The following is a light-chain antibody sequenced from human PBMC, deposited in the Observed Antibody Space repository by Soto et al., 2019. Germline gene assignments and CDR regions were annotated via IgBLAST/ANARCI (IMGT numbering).Light chain of an antibody. CDR2: EVS. Sequence: QSALTQPPSASGSPGQSVTISCTGTSSDVGGYDYVSWYQQHPGKAPKVMIYEVSKRPSGVPNRFSGSKSGNTASLTVSGLQAEDGADYYCSSYAGYNNYVFGSGTKVTVL. CDR3: SSYAGYNNYV. V-gene: IGLV2-8*01. J-gene: IGLJ1*01. CDR1: SSDVGGYDY.